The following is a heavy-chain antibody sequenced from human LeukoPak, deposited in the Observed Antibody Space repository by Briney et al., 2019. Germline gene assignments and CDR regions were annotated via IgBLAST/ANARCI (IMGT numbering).Heavy chain of an antibody. V-gene: IGHV3-23*01. CDR1: GITLSNYG. CDR3: AKRGVVIRVILVGFHKEAYYFNS. D-gene: IGHD3-22*01. CDR2: ISDSGGRT. Sequence: GGSLRLSCAVSGITLSNYGMSWVRQAPGKGLEWVAGISDSGGRTNYADSVKGRFTISRDNPKNTLYLQMNSLRAEDTAVYFCAKRGVVIRVILVGFHKEAYYFNSWGQGALVTVS. J-gene: IGHJ4*02.